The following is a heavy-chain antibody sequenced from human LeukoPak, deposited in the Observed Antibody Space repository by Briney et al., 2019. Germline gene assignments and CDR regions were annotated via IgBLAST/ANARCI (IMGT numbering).Heavy chain of an antibody. Sequence: GGSLRLSCAVSGFTFSSYTMNCVREAPGKGLEWVSSISSSSSYIYYADSVKGRFTISRDNGKNSLYLQMNSLRAEDTAVYYCARDTPVANAFDIWGPGTMVTVSS. D-gene: IGHD2-15*01. V-gene: IGHV3-21*01. J-gene: IGHJ3*02. CDR3: ARDTPVANAFDI. CDR1: GFTFSSYT. CDR2: ISSSSSYI.